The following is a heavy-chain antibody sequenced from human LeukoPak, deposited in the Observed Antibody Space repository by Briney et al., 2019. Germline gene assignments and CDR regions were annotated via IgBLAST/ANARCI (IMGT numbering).Heavy chain of an antibody. J-gene: IGHJ4*02. CDR2: VYHTGHT. V-gene: IGHV4-59*01. CDR1: GDSISGYY. Sequence: SETLSLTCTVSGDSISGYYWSWIRQPPGRGLEWIGYVYHTGHTHYSPSLKSRVTVSLDTSRNQVSLILSSVTAADTAVYYCARHRFGHLFDYWGQGTLVFVSS. D-gene: IGHD3-16*01. CDR3: ARHRFGHLFDY.